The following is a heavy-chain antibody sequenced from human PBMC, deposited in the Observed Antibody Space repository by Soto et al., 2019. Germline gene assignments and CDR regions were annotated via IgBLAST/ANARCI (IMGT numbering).Heavy chain of an antibody. CDR1: GGSISSSSYY. D-gene: IGHD6-6*01. V-gene: IGHV4-39*01. CDR3: ATPDSSSSYYYYMDV. J-gene: IGHJ6*03. Sequence: QLQLQESGPGLVKPSETLSLTCTVSGGSISSSSYYWGWIRQPPGKGLEWIGSIYYSGSTYYNPSLKSRVTISVDTSKNQFARKLSSVTAADTAVYYCATPDSSSSYYYYMDVWGKGTTVTVSS. CDR2: IYYSGST.